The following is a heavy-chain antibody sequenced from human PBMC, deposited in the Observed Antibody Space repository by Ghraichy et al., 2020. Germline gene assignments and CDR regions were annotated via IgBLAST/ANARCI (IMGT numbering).Heavy chain of an antibody. V-gene: IGHV3-15*01. Sequence: GGSLRLSCAASGFTFSNAWMSWVRQAPGKGLEWVGRIKSKTDGGTTDYAAPVKGRFTISRDDSKNTLYLQMNSLKTEDTAVYYCTTPYYDSSGYLYWGQGTLVTVSS. CDR1: GFTFSNAW. J-gene: IGHJ4*02. CDR3: TTPYYDSSGYLY. CDR2: IKSKTDGGTT. D-gene: IGHD3-22*01.